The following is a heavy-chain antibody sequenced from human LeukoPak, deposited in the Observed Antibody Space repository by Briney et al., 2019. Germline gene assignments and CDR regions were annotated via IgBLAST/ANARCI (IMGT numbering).Heavy chain of an antibody. J-gene: IGHJ3*02. CDR2: IYPGDSDT. V-gene: IGHV5-51*01. Sequence: GESLKISCKGSGYSFTSYWIGWVRQMPGKGLEWMGIIYPGDSDTRYSPSFQGQVTISVDKSISTAYLQWSSLKASDTAMYYCARSSGYSSGWYFRDAFDIWGQGTMVTVSS. CDR3: ARSSGYSSGWYFRDAFDI. CDR1: GYSFTSYW. D-gene: IGHD6-19*01.